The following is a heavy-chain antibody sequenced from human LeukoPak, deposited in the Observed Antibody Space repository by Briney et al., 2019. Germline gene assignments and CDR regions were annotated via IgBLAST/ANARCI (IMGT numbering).Heavy chain of an antibody. D-gene: IGHD4-23*01. CDR2: IRSKANSYAT. V-gene: IGHV3-73*01. Sequence: GGSLRLSCAASGFTFSGSAMHWVRQASGKGLEWVGRIRSKANSYATAYAASVKGRFTISRDDSKNTAYLQMNSLKTEDTAVYYCTRDSVAWGRHPPYYFDYWGQGTLVTVSS. CDR1: GFTFSGSA. J-gene: IGHJ4*02. CDR3: TRDSVAWGRHPPYYFDY.